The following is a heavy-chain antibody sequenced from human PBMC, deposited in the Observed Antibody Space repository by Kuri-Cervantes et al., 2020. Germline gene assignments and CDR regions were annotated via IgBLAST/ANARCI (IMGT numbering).Heavy chain of an antibody. CDR2: INHSGST. V-gene: IGHV4-34*01. Sequence: ESLKISCAASGFTFSDYYMSWIRQAPGKGLEWIGEINHSGSTNYNPSLKSRVTISVDTSKNQFSLKLSSVTAADTAVYYCARATPTYYYGSGSYLPNDYWGQGTLVTVSS. CDR3: ARATPTYYYGSGSYLPNDY. CDR1: GFTFSDYY. J-gene: IGHJ4*02. D-gene: IGHD3-10*01.